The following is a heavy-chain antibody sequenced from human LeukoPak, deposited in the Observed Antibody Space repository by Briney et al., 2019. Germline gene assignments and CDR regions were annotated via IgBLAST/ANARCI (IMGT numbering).Heavy chain of an antibody. Sequence: GGSLRLSCAASGFTVSSNYVSWVRQAPGKGLEWVSVIYSGGSTYYADSVKGRFTISRDNSKNTLYLQMNSLRAEDTAVYYCARGRYDSSGYYYYFDYWGQGTLVTVSS. CDR3: ARGRYDSSGYYYYFDY. CDR2: IYSGGST. J-gene: IGHJ4*02. D-gene: IGHD3-22*01. V-gene: IGHV3-66*02. CDR1: GFTVSSNY.